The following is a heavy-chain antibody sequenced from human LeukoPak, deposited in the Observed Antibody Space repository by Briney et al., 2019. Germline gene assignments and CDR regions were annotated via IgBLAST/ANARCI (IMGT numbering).Heavy chain of an antibody. CDR1: GFTFSSYG. J-gene: IGHJ4*02. CDR3: AKGPSSTRRYWVDY. CDR2: IKTDGSIA. Sequence: LSGGSLRLSCAASGFTFSSYGMHWVRQAPGKGPVWVSRIKTDGSIADYADSVKGRFTISRDNAKNTLYLQMNSLRAEDTAVYYCAKGPSSTRRYWVDYWGRGTLVTVSS. V-gene: IGHV3-74*01. D-gene: IGHD2-2*01.